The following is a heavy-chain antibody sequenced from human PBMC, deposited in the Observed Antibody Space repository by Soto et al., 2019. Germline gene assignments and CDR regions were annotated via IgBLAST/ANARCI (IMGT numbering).Heavy chain of an antibody. CDR3: TTKYIHAGAFYX. CDR2: IKSKTDGGTT. J-gene: IGHJ3*02. CDR1: GFTFSNAW. Sequence: PGGSLRLSCAASGFTFSNAWMSWVRQAPGKGLEWVFRIKSKTDGGTTDYAAPVKGRFTISRYDSKNTLYLQMNSLKTEDTAVYYGTTKYIHAGAFYXWGQGTTVTVS. V-gene: IGHV3-15*01. D-gene: IGHD6-6*01.